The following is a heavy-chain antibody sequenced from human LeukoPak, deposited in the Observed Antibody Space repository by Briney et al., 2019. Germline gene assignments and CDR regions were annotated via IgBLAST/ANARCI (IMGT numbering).Heavy chain of an antibody. CDR3: ARGGGGSYPPFLYGMDV. CDR2: ISYDGGNK. Sequence: PGGSLRLSCAASGFTFSSYAMHWVRQAPGKGLEWVAVISYDGGNKYYADSVKGRFTISRDNSKNTLYLQMNSLRAEDTAVYYCARGGGGSYPPFLYGMDVWGQGTTVTVSS. D-gene: IGHD1-26*01. V-gene: IGHV3-30-3*01. J-gene: IGHJ6*02. CDR1: GFTFSSYA.